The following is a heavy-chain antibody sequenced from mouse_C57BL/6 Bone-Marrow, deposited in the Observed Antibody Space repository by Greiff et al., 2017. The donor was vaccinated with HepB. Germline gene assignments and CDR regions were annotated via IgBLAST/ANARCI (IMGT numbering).Heavy chain of an antibody. CDR2: ISNLAYSI. Sequence: EVKLVESGGGLVQPGGFLKLSCAASGFTFSDYGMAWVRQAPRKGPEWVAFISNLAYSIYYADTVTGRFTISRENAKNTLYLEMSSLRSEDTAMYYCARETTVVDYYAMDYWGQGTSVTVSS. D-gene: IGHD1-1*01. CDR1: GFTFSDYG. V-gene: IGHV5-15*01. CDR3: ARETTVVDYYAMDY. J-gene: IGHJ4*01.